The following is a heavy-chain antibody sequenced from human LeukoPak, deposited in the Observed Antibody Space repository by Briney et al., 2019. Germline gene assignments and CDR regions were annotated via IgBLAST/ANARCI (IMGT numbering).Heavy chain of an antibody. Sequence: SETLSLTCTVSGGSISSYYWSWIRQPPGKGLEWIGYIYYSGSTNYNPSLKSRVTISVDTSKNQFSLKLNSVTAADTAVYYCAKATIRYFDASSFDCWGQGTLVTVSS. CDR3: AKATIRYFDASSFDC. D-gene: IGHD3-9*01. CDR1: GGSISSYY. J-gene: IGHJ4*02. CDR2: IYYSGST. V-gene: IGHV4-59*01.